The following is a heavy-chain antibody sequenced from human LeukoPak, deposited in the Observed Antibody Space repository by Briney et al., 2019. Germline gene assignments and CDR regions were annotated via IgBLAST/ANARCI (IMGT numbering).Heavy chain of an antibody. D-gene: IGHD3-3*01. CDR1: GGSISSGDYY. V-gene: IGHV4-30-4*01. J-gene: IGHJ4*02. Sequence: SETLSLTCTVSGGSISSGDYYWSWIRQLPGKGLEWIGYIYYSGSTYHNPSLKSRVTISVDTSKNQFSLKLSSVTAADTAVYYCASYDFWSGYYDYWGQGTLVTVSS. CDR2: IYYSGST. CDR3: ASYDFWSGYYDY.